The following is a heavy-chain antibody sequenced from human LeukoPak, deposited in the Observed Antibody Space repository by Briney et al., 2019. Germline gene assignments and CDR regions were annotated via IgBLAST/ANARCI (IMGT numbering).Heavy chain of an antibody. CDR1: GYSISSGYY. CDR2: IYHSGST. V-gene: IGHV4-38-2*02. Sequence: SETLSLTCTVSGYSISSGYYWGWIRQPPGKGLEWIGSIYHSGSTYYNPSLKSRVTISVDTSKNQFSLKLSSVTAADTAVYYCARVLDGAFDIWGQGTMVTVSS. J-gene: IGHJ3*02. CDR3: ARVLDGAFDI. D-gene: IGHD3-3*02.